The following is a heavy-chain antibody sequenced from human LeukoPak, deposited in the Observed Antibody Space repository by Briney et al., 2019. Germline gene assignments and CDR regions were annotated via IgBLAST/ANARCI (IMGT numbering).Heavy chain of an antibody. CDR1: GGSISSGGYY. Sequence: SETLSLTCTVSGGSISSGGYYWSWIRQHPGDGLEWIGYIYYSGSTYYNPSLKSRVTISIDTSKNQFSLKLSSVTAADTAVYYCARAEGFFSPFGYWGQGTLVTVSS. CDR2: IYYSGST. V-gene: IGHV4-31*03. J-gene: IGHJ4*02. D-gene: IGHD3-16*01. CDR3: ARAEGFFSPFGY.